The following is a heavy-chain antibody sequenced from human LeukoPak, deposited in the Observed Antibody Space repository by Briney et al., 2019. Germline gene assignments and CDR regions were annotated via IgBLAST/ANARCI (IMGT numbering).Heavy chain of an antibody. CDR1: GGSISSSYY. D-gene: IGHD3-22*01. J-gene: IGHJ4*02. CDR2: IHTSGST. V-gene: IGHV4-4*07. Sequence: PSETLSLTCAVSGGSISSSYYWSWIRQPAGKGLEWIGRIHTSGSTNYNPSLKSRVTMSEDTSKNQFSLKLSSVAAADTAVYYCARDRYYYDSTGYYFDYWGQGTLVTVSS. CDR3: ARDRYYYDSTGYYFDY.